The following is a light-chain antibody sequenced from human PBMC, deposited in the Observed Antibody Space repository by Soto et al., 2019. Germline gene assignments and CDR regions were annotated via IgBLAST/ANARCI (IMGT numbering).Light chain of an antibody. J-gene: IGLJ2*01. CDR3: SSYAGSKV. CDR1: SSDVGAHNY. CDR2: DVS. V-gene: IGLV2-14*03. Sequence: QSALTQPASVSGSPGQSIAISCTGTSSDVGAHNYVSWYQQHPGKAPKLIIYDVSNRPSGVSTRFSAFKSGNTASLTVSGLQAEDEADYYCSSYAGSKVFGGGTKLTVL.